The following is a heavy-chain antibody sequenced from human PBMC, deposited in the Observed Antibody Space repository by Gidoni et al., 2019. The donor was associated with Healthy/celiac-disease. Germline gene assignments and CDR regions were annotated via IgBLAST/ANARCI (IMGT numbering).Heavy chain of an antibody. J-gene: IGHJ4*02. V-gene: IGHV4-39*01. D-gene: IGHD3-10*01. Sequence: QLQLQESGPGLVKPSETLSLTCTVPGGSISSSSYYWGWTRQPPGRGLEWIGSIYYSGSTYYNPSLKSRVTISVDTSKNQFSLKLSSVTAADTAVYYCARGDRRGAFFDYWGQGTLVTVSS. CDR3: ARGDRRGAFFDY. CDR2: IYYSGST. CDR1: GGSISSSSYY.